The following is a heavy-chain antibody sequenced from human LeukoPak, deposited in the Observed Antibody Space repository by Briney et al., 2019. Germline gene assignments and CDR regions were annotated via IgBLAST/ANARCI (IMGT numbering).Heavy chain of an antibody. CDR2: IYTSGST. Sequence: SETLSLTCTVSGGSISSYYWSWIRQPAGKGLEWIGRIYTSGSTNYNPSLKSRVTMSVDTSKNQFSLKLSSVTAADTAVYYCARGSIVVVPAAIWYYFDYWGQGTPVTVSS. V-gene: IGHV4-4*07. CDR1: GGSISSYY. J-gene: IGHJ4*02. CDR3: ARGSIVVVPAAIWYYFDY. D-gene: IGHD2-2*02.